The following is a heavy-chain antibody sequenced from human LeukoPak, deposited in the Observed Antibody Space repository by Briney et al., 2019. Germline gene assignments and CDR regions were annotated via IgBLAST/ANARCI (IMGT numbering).Heavy chain of an antibody. CDR1: VGTFSSYA. CDR2: IIPILGIA. Sequence: ASVKVSCKASVGTFSSYAISWVRQAPGQGLEWMGRIIPILGIANYAQKFQGRVTITADKSTSTAYMELSSLRSEDTGVYYCARGYGADAFDIWGQGTMVTVSS. CDR3: ARGYGADAFDI. D-gene: IGHD2-8*01. V-gene: IGHV1-69*04. J-gene: IGHJ3*02.